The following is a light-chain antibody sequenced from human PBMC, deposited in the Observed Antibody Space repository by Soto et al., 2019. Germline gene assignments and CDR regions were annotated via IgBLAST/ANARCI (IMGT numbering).Light chain of an antibody. V-gene: IGKV1-5*03. CDR2: TAS. CDR3: QQYNRYPLT. J-gene: IGKJ4*01. Sequence: DIQMTQSPSTLSASVGDRVTITFRASQSISSWLAWYQQKPGKAPNLLIYTASSLESGVPSRFSGSGSGTEFTLTISSLQPDDFATAYCQQYNRYPLTFGGGTTVEI. CDR1: QSISSW.